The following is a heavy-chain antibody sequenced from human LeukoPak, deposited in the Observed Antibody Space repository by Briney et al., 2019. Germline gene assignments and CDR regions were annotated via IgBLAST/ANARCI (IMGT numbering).Heavy chain of an antibody. CDR1: GGSISSGGYY. CDR3: ARASSSYDFGLGDAFDI. J-gene: IGHJ3*02. V-gene: IGHV4-30-2*01. CDR2: IYHSGST. D-gene: IGHD3-3*01. Sequence: PSETLSLTCTVSGGSISSGGYYWSWIRQPPGKGLEWIGYIYHSGSTYYNPSLKSRVTMSVDRSKNQFSLKLSSVTAADTAVYYCARASSSYDFGLGDAFDIWGQGTMVTVSS.